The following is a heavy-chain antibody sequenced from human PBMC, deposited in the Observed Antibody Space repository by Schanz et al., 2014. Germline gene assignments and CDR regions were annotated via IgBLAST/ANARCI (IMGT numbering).Heavy chain of an antibody. Sequence: QVQLQQWGAGLLKPSETLSLTCAVYGGSLSGYFWSWIRQPRGKGLEWIGDIGHSGNTRDNPALKRQLTMSVETSKNQFSLNLSAWTTADSADYYCARGRQQLGSFDYWGPGTLVSVSS. CDR2: IGHSGNT. J-gene: IGHJ4*02. CDR1: GGSLSGYF. CDR3: ARGRQQLGSFDY. D-gene: IGHD6-13*01. V-gene: IGHV4-34*01.